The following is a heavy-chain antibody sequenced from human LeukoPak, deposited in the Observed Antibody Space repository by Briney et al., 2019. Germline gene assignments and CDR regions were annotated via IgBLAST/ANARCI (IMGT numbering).Heavy chain of an antibody. CDR1: GFTFSSYT. Sequence: GGSLRLSCAASGFTFSSYTMHWVRQAPGKGLEWVAVISYDGSNKYYADSVKGRFTISRDNSKNTLYLQMNSLRAEDTAVYYCVRHFHPAETTGGYFDLLGRGTLVTVSS. V-gene: IGHV3-30*04. CDR2: ISYDGSNK. D-gene: IGHD4-17*01. J-gene: IGHJ2*01. CDR3: VRHFHPAETTGGYFDL.